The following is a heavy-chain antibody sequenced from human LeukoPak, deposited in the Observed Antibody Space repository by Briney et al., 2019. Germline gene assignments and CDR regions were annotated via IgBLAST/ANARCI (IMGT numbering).Heavy chain of an antibody. CDR2: IRRRAYGGAA. Sequence: GGSLRLSCTTSGFAFDDFAMSWVRQPAGKGLEWVGFIRRRAYGGAAEYAASVKGRFIISRDDSKGIAYLQLNSLKTEDTAVYYCSRNGLVDFDYWGQGSRVIVSP. J-gene: IGHJ4*02. V-gene: IGHV3-49*04. CDR3: SRNGLVDFDY. CDR1: GFAFDDFA.